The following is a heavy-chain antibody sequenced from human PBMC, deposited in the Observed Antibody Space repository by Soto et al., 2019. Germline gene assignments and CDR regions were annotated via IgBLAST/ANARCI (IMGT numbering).Heavy chain of an antibody. CDR2: IYWDDDK. V-gene: IGHV2-5*02. CDR1: GFSLSTSGVG. D-gene: IGHD3-22*01. CDR3: AHTISMIVVVPSAFDI. Sequence: QITLKESGPTLVKPTQTLTLTCTFSGFSLSTSGVGVGWIRQPPGKALEWLALIYWDDDKRYSPSLKSRLTITKDTSKNQVVLTMTNMDPVDTATYYCAHTISMIVVVPSAFDIWGQGTMVTVSS. J-gene: IGHJ3*02.